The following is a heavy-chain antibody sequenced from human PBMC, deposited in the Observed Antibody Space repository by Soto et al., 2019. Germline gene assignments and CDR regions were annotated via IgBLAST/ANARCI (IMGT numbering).Heavy chain of an antibody. V-gene: IGHV4-30-2*01. D-gene: IGHD2-2*01. Sequence: SETLSLTCAVSGDSISSGGYSWSWIRQPPGKGLEWIGYIYHSGSTYYNPSLKSRVTISVDRSKSQFSLKLSSVTAADTAVYYCARHFLGPRVEYQLPRPYYYYYGMDVWGQGTTVTVSS. CDR3: ARHFLGPRVEYQLPRPYYYYYGMDV. CDR2: IYHSGST. J-gene: IGHJ6*02. CDR1: GDSISSGGYS.